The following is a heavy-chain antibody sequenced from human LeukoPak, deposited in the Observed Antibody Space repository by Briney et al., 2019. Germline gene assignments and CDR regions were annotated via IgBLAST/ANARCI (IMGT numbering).Heavy chain of an antibody. CDR1: GYSFTSYW. CDR2: IYPGDSDT. D-gene: IGHD3-10*01. J-gene: IGHJ5*02. CDR3: AREGTRFGELFRGRFDP. Sequence: PGESLKISCKGSGYSFTSYWIGWVRQMPGKGLEWMGIIYPGDSDTRYSPSFQGQVTISADKSISTAYPQWSSLKASDTAMYYCAREGTRFGELFRGRFDPWGQGTLVTVSS. V-gene: IGHV5-51*01.